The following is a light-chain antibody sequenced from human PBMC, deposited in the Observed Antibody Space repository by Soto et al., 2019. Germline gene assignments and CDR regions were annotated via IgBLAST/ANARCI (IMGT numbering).Light chain of an antibody. CDR2: EVS. CDR1: SSDVGGYNY. CDR3: NSYTSSNTYV. V-gene: IGLV2-14*01. J-gene: IGLJ1*01. Sequence: QSVLTQPASVSGSAGQSIAISCTGTSSDVGGYNYVSWYQQHPGKAPKLLLSEVSNRPSGVSNRFSGSKSGNTASLTISGLQAEDEADYYCNSYTSSNTYVFGSGTKVTVL.